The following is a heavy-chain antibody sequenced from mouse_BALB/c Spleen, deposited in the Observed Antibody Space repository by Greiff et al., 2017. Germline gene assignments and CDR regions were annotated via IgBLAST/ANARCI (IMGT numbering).Heavy chain of an antibody. Sequence: QGQLQQSGAELAKPGASVKMSCKASGYTFTSYWMHWVKQRPGQGLEWIGYINPSTGYTEYNQKFKDKATLTADKSSSTAYMQLSSLTSEDSAVYYCARSKGRGFAYWGQGTLVTVSA. CDR3: ARSKGRGFAY. J-gene: IGHJ3*01. D-gene: IGHD3-3*01. CDR1: GYTFTSYW. V-gene: IGHV1-7*01. CDR2: INPSTGYT.